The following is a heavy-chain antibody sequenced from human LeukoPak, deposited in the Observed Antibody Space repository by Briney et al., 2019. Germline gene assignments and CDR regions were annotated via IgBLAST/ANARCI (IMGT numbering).Heavy chain of an antibody. Sequence: PSETLSLTCAVYGGSFSGYYWSWIRQPPGKGLEWIGEINHSGSTNYNPSLKSRVTISVDTSKNQFSLKLSSVTAADTAVYYCARSRWTQLKSGEYFQHWGQGTLVTVSS. CDR2: INHSGST. J-gene: IGHJ1*01. CDR1: GGSFSGYY. D-gene: IGHD5-18*01. V-gene: IGHV4-34*01. CDR3: ARSRWTQLKSGEYFQH.